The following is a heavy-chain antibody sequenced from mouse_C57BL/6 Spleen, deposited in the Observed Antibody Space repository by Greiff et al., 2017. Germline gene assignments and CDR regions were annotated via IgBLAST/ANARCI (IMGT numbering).Heavy chain of an antibody. CDR3: ARGRTVVNYYAMDY. J-gene: IGHJ4*01. CDR2: IDPSDSYT. Sequence: VQLQQPGAELVMPGASVKLSCKASGYTFTSYWMHWVKQRPGQGLEWIGEIDPSDSYTNYNQKFKGKSTLTVDKSSSTAYMQLSSLTSADSAVYYCARGRTVVNYYAMDYWGQGTSVTVSS. CDR1: GYTFTSYW. D-gene: IGHD1-1*01. V-gene: IGHV1-69*01.